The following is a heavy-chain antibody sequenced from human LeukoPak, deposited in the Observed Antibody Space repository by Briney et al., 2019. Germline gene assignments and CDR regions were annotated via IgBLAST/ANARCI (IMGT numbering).Heavy chain of an antibody. D-gene: IGHD6-13*01. J-gene: IGHJ4*02. Sequence: GGSLRLSCAASGSTFSSYAMSWVRQAPGKGLEWVSAISGSGGSTYYADSVKGRITISRDNSKNTLYLQMNSLRAEDTAVYYCAKQLRQQLVLFDYWGQGTLVTVSS. CDR1: GSTFSSYA. CDR3: AKQLRQQLVLFDY. V-gene: IGHV3-23*01. CDR2: ISGSGGST.